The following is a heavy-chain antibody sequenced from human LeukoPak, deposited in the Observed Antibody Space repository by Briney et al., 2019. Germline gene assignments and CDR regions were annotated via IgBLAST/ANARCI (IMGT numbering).Heavy chain of an antibody. CDR3: AKDSLVFPGDRRTGVYFDY. CDR2: IWYDGSNK. CDR1: GFTFSSCG. V-gene: IGHV3-33*06. Sequence: PGRSPRLSCAASGFTFSSCGMHWVRQAPGKGLEWVAVIWYDGSNKYYADSVKGRFTISRDNSKNTLYLQMNSLRAEDTAVYYCAKDSLVFPGDRRTGVYFDYWGQGTLVTVSS. J-gene: IGHJ4*02. D-gene: IGHD6-6*01.